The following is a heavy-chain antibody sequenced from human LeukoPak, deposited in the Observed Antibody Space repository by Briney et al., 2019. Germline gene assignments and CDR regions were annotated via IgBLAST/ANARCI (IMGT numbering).Heavy chain of an antibody. CDR1: GFTFSSYG. D-gene: IGHD6-6*01. Sequence: GGSLRLSCAASGFTFSSYGMHWVRQAPGKGLEWVAFIRYDGSNKYYADSVKGRFTISRDNSKNTLYLQMNSLRAEDTAVYYCALLGTAISYYFDYWGQGTLVTVSS. J-gene: IGHJ4*02. V-gene: IGHV3-30*02. CDR2: IRYDGSNK. CDR3: ALLGTAISYYFDY.